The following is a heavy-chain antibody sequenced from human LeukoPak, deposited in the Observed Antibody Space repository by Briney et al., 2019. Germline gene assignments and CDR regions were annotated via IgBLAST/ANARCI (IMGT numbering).Heavy chain of an antibody. J-gene: IGHJ4*02. D-gene: IGHD6-13*01. CDR1: GGTFSSYA. V-gene: IGHV1-69*04. CDR2: IIPILGIA. CDR3: ARAGTVGAAATPGY. Sequence: SVKVSCKASGGTFSSYAISWVRQAPGQGLEWMGRIIPILGIANYAQKFQGRVTITADKSTSTAYMELSSLRSEDTAVYYCARAGTVGAAATPGYWGQGTLVTVSS.